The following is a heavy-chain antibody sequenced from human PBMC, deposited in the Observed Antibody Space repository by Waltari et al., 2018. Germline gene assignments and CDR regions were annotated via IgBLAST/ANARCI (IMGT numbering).Heavy chain of an antibody. J-gene: IGHJ4*02. CDR1: GFTSSSDG. D-gene: IGHD5-18*01. V-gene: IGHV3-74*01. Sequence: EVQLVESGGDLVQPGGSLRLSCAASGFTSSSDGMHWVRQVPGKGLVWVSRISSDGSITDYADSVKGRFTISRDNARNTVDLQMNSLRAEDTAVYYCARDRGYNYVVTLDSWGQGSPVTVSS. CDR3: ARDRGYNYVVTLDS. CDR2: ISSDGSIT.